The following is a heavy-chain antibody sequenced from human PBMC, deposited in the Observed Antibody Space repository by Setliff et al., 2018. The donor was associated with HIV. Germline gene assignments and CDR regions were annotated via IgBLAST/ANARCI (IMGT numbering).Heavy chain of an antibody. CDR2: ISPDNANT. V-gene: IGHV1-2*02. Sequence: ASVKVSCKASGYTFTDYFMHWVRQAPGQGLEWMGWISPDNANTRISQKFRGSVTMTRDRSINTAYMEFTGLTSDDTAVYYCARQLSNSFDYWGQGTLVTVS. CDR3: ARQLSNSFDY. CDR1: GYTFTDYF. J-gene: IGHJ4*02. D-gene: IGHD1-1*01.